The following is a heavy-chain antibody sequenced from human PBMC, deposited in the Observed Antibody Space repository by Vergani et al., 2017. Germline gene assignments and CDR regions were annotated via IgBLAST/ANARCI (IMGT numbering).Heavy chain of an antibody. CDR2: TRYDGIVE. CDR1: GFTFTNYS. CDR3: ATAGAAYCRGASCYDFFEY. V-gene: IGHV3-30*02. Sequence: QVQLVESGGGVVQPGRSLRLSCAASGFTFTNYSMHWVRQAPGKGLEWVAFTRYDGIVEYYGDSVRGRFTISRDNSKNTLYLQMNRLRPEDTAVYYCATAGAAYCRGASCYDFFEYWGQGTLVTVAS. D-gene: IGHD2-15*01. J-gene: IGHJ4*02.